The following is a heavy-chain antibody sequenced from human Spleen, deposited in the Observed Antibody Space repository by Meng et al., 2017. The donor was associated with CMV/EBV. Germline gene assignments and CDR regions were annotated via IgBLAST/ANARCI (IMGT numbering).Heavy chain of an antibody. CDR3: ARARSPTHFDY. Sequence: GESLMNSCTASGFTFSTYDFHWVRQPTGKGLEWVSSIGTVGDTYSIGSVKGRFIISREDAKNSVYLQMNGLRDGDTGLYYCARARSPTHFDYWGQGALVTVSS. CDR2: IGTVGDT. V-gene: IGHV3-13*01. J-gene: IGHJ4*02. CDR1: GFTFSTYD.